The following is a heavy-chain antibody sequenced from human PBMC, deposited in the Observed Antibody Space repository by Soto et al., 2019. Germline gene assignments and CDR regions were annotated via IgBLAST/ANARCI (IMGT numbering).Heavy chain of an antibody. D-gene: IGHD3-9*01. CDR1: GGSFSGYY. CDR2: INHSGST. J-gene: IGHJ4*02. V-gene: IGHV4-34*01. Sequence: SETLSLTCAVYGGSFSGYYWSWIRQPPGKGLEWIGEINHSGSTNYNPSLKSRVTISVDTSKNQFSLKLSSVTAADTAVYYCARTYYDILTGYYALDYWGQGTLVTVSS. CDR3: ARTYYDILTGYYALDY.